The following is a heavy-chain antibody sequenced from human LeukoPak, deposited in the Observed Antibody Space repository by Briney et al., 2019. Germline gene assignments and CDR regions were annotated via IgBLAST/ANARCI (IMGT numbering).Heavy chain of an antibody. J-gene: IGHJ4*02. D-gene: IGHD3-3*01. V-gene: IGHV1-24*01. CDR1: GYTLTELS. CDR3: ATVGDYDFWSGQFDY. CDR2: FDPEDGET. Sequence: ASVKVSCKVSGYTLTELSMHWVRQAPGKGLEWMGGFDPEDGETIYAQKFQGRVTMTEDTSTDTAYMELSSLRSEDTAVYYCATVGDYDFWSGQFDYWGQGTLVTVSS.